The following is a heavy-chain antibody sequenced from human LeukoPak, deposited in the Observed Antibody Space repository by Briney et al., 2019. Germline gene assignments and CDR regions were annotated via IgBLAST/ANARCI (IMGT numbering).Heavy chain of an antibody. CDR1: GFTFSSYG. V-gene: IGHV3-21*01. J-gene: IGHJ4*02. D-gene: IGHD6-19*01. CDR2: ISGGSSFT. Sequence: GGSLRLSCAASGFTFSSYGMHWVRQAPGKGLEWVSYISGGSSFTYYVDSVKGRFTISRDNAKNSLYLQMNSLRAEDTAVYYCARDLGYSSGPNYWGQGTRVTVSS. CDR3: ARDLGYSSGPNY.